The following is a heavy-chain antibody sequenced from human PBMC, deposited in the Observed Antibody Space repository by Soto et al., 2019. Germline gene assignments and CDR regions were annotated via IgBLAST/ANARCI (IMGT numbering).Heavy chain of an antibody. J-gene: IGHJ5*02. D-gene: IGHD3-3*01. CDR1: GGSISSYY. CDR2: IYYSGST. Sequence: TSETLSLTCTVSGGSISSYYWSWIRQPRGKGLEWIGYIYYSGSTNYNPSLKSRVTISVDTSKNQFSLKLSSVTAADTAVYYCARHYSDYTANNWFDPWGQGTLVTVSS. V-gene: IGHV4-59*08. CDR3: ARHYSDYTANNWFDP.